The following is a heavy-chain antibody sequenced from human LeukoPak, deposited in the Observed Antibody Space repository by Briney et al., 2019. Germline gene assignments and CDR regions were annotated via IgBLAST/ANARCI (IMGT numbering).Heavy chain of an antibody. CDR2: ISAYNGNT. Sequence: ASVKVSCKASGYTFSNYGISWVRQAPGQGLEWMGWISAYNGNTNYAQKLQGRVTMTTDTSTSTAYMELRSLRSDDTAVYYCARVITGGVDLSWFDPWGQGTLVTVSS. D-gene: IGHD3-16*01. CDR1: GYTFSNYG. V-gene: IGHV1-18*01. J-gene: IGHJ5*02. CDR3: ARVITGGVDLSWFDP.